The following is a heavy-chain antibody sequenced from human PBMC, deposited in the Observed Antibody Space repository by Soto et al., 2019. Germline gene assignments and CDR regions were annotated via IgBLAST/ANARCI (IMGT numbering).Heavy chain of an antibody. CDR1: GGSISGSSYY. CDR2: IHYTETT. CDR3: ARPHCSSSNCPNWFDP. V-gene: IGHV4-39*01. J-gene: IGHJ5*02. D-gene: IGHD2-2*01. Sequence: QVQLQESGPGLVKPSETLSLTCTVSGGSISGSSYYWGWIRQPPGKGLEWIGSIHYTETTYYNPSLQSQVTISVDTSKHQLFLKLSSVPAADTAVYYCARPHCSSSNCPNWFDPWGQGTLVTVSS.